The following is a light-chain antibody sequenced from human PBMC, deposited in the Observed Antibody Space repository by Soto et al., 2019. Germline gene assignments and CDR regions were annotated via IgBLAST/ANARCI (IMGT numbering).Light chain of an antibody. Sequence: DIQMTQSPSTLSASVRDRVTITCRASQSISSWLAWYQQKPGKAAKLLIYKASSLESGVPSRFSGSGSGTEFTFTISSLQPDDFATYYCQQYNSPWTFGQGTKVEIK. CDR2: KAS. V-gene: IGKV1-5*03. CDR1: QSISSW. J-gene: IGKJ1*01. CDR3: QQYNSPWT.